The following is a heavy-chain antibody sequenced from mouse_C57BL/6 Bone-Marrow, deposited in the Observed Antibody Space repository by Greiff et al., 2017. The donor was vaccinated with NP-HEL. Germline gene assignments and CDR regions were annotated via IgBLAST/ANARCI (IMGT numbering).Heavy chain of an antibody. V-gene: IGHV1-85*01. J-gene: IGHJ3*01. CDR2: IYPRAGST. Sequence: VQLQQSGPELVKPGASVKLSCKASGYTFTSYDINWVKQRPGQGLEWIGWIYPRAGSTKYIDKFKGKATLTVDTSSSTAYMELHSLTSEDSAVYFCARSYSYYERFAYWGQGTLVTVSA. CDR3: ARSYSYYERFAY. D-gene: IGHD2-12*01. CDR1: GYTFTSYD.